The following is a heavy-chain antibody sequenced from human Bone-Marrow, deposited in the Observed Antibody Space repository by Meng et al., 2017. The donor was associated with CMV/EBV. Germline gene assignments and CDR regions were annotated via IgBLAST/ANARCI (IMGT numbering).Heavy chain of an antibody. Sequence: SATLSLTSRVSGGSVSTGSYYWNWIRQPPGQGLGWIGYIYYNGNTNYNPSLKSRVTISLDTSKNQFSLKLSSVTAADTAVYYCARTTTYYYGMDVWGQGTTVTVSS. CDR1: GGSVSTGSYY. V-gene: IGHV4-61*01. CDR3: ARTTTYYYGMDV. CDR2: IYYNGNT. J-gene: IGHJ6*02. D-gene: IGHD1-1*01.